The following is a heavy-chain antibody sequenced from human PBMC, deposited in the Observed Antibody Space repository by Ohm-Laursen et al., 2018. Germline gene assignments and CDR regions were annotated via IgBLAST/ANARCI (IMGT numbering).Heavy chain of an antibody. CDR1: GFTFSSYW. CDR2: IKQDGSEK. J-gene: IGHJ6*02. CDR3: ARSIAAAGLDV. D-gene: IGHD6-13*01. V-gene: IGHV3-7*01. Sequence: GSLRLSCTASGFTFSSYWMSWVRQAPGKGLEWVANIKQDGSEKNYVDSVKGRFTISRDNANNFLYLQMNSLRAEDTAVYYCARSIAAAGLDVWGQGTTVTVSS.